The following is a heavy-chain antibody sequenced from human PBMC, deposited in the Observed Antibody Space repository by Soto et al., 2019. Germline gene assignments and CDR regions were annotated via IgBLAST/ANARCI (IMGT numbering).Heavy chain of an antibody. CDR1: GGSISSGDYS. J-gene: IGHJ5*01. D-gene: IGHD3-3*01. CDR2: IYYSAST. Sequence: QVQLQESGPGLVKPSQTLSLTCTVSGGSISSGDYSCSWIRQHPGKGPEWIGYIYYSASTSYNPSLKSRVTISVDTSKNPLALKLSSVTAADRAVYYCARCWSGSRVGFDSWGQGALVTVSS. V-gene: IGHV4-31*03. CDR3: ARCWSGSRVGFDS.